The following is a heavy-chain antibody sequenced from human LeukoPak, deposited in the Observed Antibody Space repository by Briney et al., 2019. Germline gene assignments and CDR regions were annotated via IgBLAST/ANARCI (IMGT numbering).Heavy chain of an antibody. CDR1: GYTFTSYG. D-gene: IGHD5-12*01. CDR3: ARDRGYSGHDFDWLTPSFDY. J-gene: IGHJ4*02. CDR2: ISAYNGNT. Sequence: ASVTVSCTASGYTFTSYGISWVRQAPGQGLEWMGWISAYNGNTNYAQKLQGRVTMTTDTSTSTAYMELRSLRSDDTAVYYCARDRGYSGHDFDWLTPSFDYWGQGTLVTVSS. V-gene: IGHV1-18*01.